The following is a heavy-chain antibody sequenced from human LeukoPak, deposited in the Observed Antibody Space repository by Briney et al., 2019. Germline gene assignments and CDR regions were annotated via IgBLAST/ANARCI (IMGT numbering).Heavy chain of an antibody. Sequence: SETLSLTCTVSGGSISNYYWSWIRQPAGMGLEWIGRIYASGSNNYNPSLKSQVTMSVDTSNNQFSLNLSSVTAADTAVYYCARTSARGAQFDYWGQGTLVTVSS. CDR1: GGSISNYY. D-gene: IGHD3-10*01. CDR2: IYASGSN. J-gene: IGHJ4*02. CDR3: ARTSARGAQFDY. V-gene: IGHV4-4*07.